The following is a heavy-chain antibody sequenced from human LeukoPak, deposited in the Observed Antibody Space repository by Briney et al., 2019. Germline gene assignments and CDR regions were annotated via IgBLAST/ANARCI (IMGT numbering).Heavy chain of an antibody. V-gene: IGHV4-34*01. CDR1: GGSFSGYY. CDR2: INHSGST. CDR3: ARGHYYGSGSCVDV. Sequence: SETLSLTCAVYGGSFSGYYWSWIRQPPGKGLEWIGEINHSGSTNYNPSLKSRVTISVDTSENQFSLKLSSVTAADTAVYYCARGHYYGSGSCVDVWGKGTTVTVSS. D-gene: IGHD3-10*01. J-gene: IGHJ6*04.